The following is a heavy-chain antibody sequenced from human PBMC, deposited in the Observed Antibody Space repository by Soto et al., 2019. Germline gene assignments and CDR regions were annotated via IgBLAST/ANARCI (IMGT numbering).Heavy chain of an antibody. J-gene: IGHJ6*02. Sequence: QVQVVESGGDLVKPGGSLRLSCAASGFTFNDYYMNWIRQAPGKGLEWVSYISSSGSIIDYADSVKGRFTISRDSARNSLYLQMNSLRVEDTGVYYCAREPYSSSRVYGMDVWGQGTTVTVSS. CDR1: GFTFNDYY. CDR2: ISSSGSII. D-gene: IGHD6-13*01. CDR3: AREPYSSSRVYGMDV. V-gene: IGHV3-11*01.